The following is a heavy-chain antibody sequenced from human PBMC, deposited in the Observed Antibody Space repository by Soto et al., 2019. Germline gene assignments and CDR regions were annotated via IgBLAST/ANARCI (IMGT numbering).Heavy chain of an antibody. CDR1: GFSFGTYV. J-gene: IGHJ4*02. V-gene: IGHV3-23*01. D-gene: IGHD6-6*01. Sequence: EVQLLESGGGMVEPRGSLKLSCAASGFSFGTYVMNWVRQAPGKGLEWVSGISGSGGRVYSADSVKGRFTISRDNSRNTLYLQMNSLRAEDTAMYYCARASKYSREWYVPCGIWGQGTQITVSS. CDR3: ARASKYSREWYVPCGI. CDR2: ISGSGGRV.